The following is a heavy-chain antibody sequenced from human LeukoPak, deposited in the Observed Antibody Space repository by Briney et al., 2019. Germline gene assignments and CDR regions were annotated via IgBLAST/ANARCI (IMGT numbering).Heavy chain of an antibody. CDR1: GFPFSDYS. CDR2: IGISSGNT. V-gene: IGHV3-48*04. Sequence: HPGGSLRLSCTASGFPFSDYSMNWVRQAPGKGLEWISYIGISSGNTKYADSVKGRFTISEDNARNSLYLQMNRLRVEDTAVYYCARDHNYAFDNWGEGTLVSVSS. CDR3: ARDHNYAFDN. D-gene: IGHD1-1*01. J-gene: IGHJ4*02.